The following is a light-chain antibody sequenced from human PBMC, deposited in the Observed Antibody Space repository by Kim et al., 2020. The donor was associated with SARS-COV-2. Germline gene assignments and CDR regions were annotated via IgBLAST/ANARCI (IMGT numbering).Light chain of an antibody. CDR2: SNN. CDR3: ATWDESLNGPYV. Sequence: QSVLTQPPSASGTPGHRVTISCSGSSSDIGSNTVNWYQHLPGTAPKLLIYSNNRRPSGVPDRFSGSKSDTSASLAISGLQSADEADYYCATWDESLNGPYVFGTGTKVTVL. CDR1: SSDIGSNT. V-gene: IGLV1-44*01. J-gene: IGLJ1*01.